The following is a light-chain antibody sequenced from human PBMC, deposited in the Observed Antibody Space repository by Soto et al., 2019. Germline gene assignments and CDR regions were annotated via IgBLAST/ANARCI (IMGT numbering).Light chain of an antibody. V-gene: IGKV1-39*01. CDR1: QSIRNY. J-gene: IGKJ2*01. CDR2: SAS. Sequence: DIQMTQSPSSLSASVGDRVTITCRASQSIRNYLNWFQQKPGKAPRLLIYSASSLQSGVPSRFSGSGSGKDFTLTISSLQPEDFATYFCQQSHSTPYTFGQGTKLEI. CDR3: QQSHSTPYT.